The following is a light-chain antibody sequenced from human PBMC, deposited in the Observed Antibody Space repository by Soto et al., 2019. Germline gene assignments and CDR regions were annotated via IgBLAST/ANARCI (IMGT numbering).Light chain of an antibody. CDR2: GAS. CDR3: KQYGSS. V-gene: IGKV3-20*01. Sequence: EKVLEQVPGTLSFSPGGRATLPCRASQSVSSNYLAWYQQKPGQAPRLLIYGASNRATGIPDRFSGSGSGTDFTLTINRLEPEDFAVYYCKQYGSSFGQGTK. J-gene: IGKJ1*01. CDR1: QSVSSNY.